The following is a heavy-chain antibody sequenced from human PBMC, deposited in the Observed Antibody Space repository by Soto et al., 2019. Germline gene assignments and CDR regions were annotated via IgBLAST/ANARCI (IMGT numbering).Heavy chain of an antibody. Sequence: PSETLSLTCTVSGGPISSGDYYWGWIRQPPGKGLEWIGYIYYSGSTYYNPSLKSRVTISVDTSKNQFSLKLSSVTAADTAVYYCARRQQLARPSVWFDPWGQGTLVTVSS. CDR3: ARRQQLARPSVWFDP. D-gene: IGHD6-13*01. J-gene: IGHJ5*02. CDR1: GGPISSGDYY. V-gene: IGHV4-30-4*01. CDR2: IYYSGST.